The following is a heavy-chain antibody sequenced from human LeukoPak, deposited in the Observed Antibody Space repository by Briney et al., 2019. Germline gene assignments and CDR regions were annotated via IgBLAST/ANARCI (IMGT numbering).Heavy chain of an antibody. V-gene: IGHV4-59*08. CDR1: GGSIRSCY. D-gene: IGHD3-22*01. Sequence: PSETLSLTCTVSGGSIRSCYWSWIRQPPGKGLEWIGYVYYSESANYNPSLKSRITISVDTSKNHFPLNLDSVTAADTAVYYCARVGGYPLSAFDIWGQGTMVTVSS. CDR3: ARVGGYPLSAFDI. CDR2: VYYSESA. J-gene: IGHJ3*02.